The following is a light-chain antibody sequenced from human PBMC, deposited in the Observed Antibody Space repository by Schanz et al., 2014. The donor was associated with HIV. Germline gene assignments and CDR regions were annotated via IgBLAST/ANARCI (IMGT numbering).Light chain of an antibody. J-gene: IGKJ1*01. CDR3: QQYNNWPLT. CDR2: GAS. CDR1: QSVSSSY. V-gene: IGKV3-15*01. Sequence: EIVLTQSPGTLSLSPGERATLSCRASQSVSSSYFAWYQQKPGQAPRLLIYGASTRGTGVPARFSGSGSGTEFTLTISSLQSEDFAVYSCQQYNNWPLTFGQGTKVEIK.